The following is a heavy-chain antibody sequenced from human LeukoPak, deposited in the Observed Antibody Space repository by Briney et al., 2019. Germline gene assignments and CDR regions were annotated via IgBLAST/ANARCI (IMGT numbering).Heavy chain of an antibody. Sequence: SETLSLTCTVSGYSISSGYYWGWIRQPPGKGLEWIGSIYHSGSTYCNPSLKSRVTISVDTSKNQFSLKLSSVTAADTAVYYCARDDGDSSGRIFDYWGQGTLVTVSS. CDR1: GYSISSGYY. J-gene: IGHJ4*02. V-gene: IGHV4-38-2*02. D-gene: IGHD3-22*01. CDR3: ARDDGDSSGRIFDY. CDR2: IYHSGST.